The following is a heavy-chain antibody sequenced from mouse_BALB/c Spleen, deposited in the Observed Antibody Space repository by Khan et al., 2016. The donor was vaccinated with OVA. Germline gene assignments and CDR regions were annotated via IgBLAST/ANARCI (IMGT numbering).Heavy chain of an antibody. CDR2: ISSGDST. Sequence: DVQLVESGGGLVKPGGSLKLSCAASGFTFSNYAMSWVRQSPEKRLEWVASISSGDSTYYPDSVKGRFTISRDNARNILYLQMSSLRSEDTAMYYCARDYWFAYWGQGTLVTVSA. V-gene: IGHV5-6-5*01. J-gene: IGHJ3*01. CDR3: ARDYWFAY. CDR1: GFTFSNYA.